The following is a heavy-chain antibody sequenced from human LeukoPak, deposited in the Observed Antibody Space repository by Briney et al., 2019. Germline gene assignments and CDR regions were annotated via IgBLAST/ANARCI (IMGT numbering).Heavy chain of an antibody. CDR1: GFTFDDYG. J-gene: IGHJ3*02. V-gene: IGHV3-20*04. CDR2: INWNGGST. CDR3: ARVEGMEWFGELLSALDI. D-gene: IGHD3-10*01. Sequence: GGSLRLSCAASGFTFDDYGMSWVRQAPGKGLEWVSGINWNGGSTGYADSVKGRFTISRDNAKNSLYLQMNSLRAEDTALYYCARVEGMEWFGELLSALDIWGQGTMVTVSS.